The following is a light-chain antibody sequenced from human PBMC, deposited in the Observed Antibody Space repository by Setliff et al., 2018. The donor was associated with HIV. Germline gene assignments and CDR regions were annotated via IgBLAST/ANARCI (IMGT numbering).Light chain of an antibody. CDR2: DVN. J-gene: IGLJ1*01. Sequence: QSALTQPASVSGSPGQSITISCNGTSRDIINYNYVSWYQQRPGKAPKLIIYDVNKRPSGVPDRFSGSKSGNTASLSISGLQGDDEADYYCGSFVTASTYLFGTGTKVTVL. V-gene: IGLV2-14*01. CDR3: GSFVTASTYL. CDR1: SRDIINYNY.